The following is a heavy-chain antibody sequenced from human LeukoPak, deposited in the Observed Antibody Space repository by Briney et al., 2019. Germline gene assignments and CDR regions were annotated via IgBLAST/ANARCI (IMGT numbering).Heavy chain of an antibody. CDR2: ISGSGGST. CDR3: AKFSKSHQPLFY. J-gene: IGHJ4*02. D-gene: IGHD2-2*01. V-gene: IGHV3-23*01. Sequence: GGSLRLSCAASGFTFSSYSMSWVRQAPGKELEWVSAISGSGGSTYYADSVKGRFTISRDNSKNTLYLQMNSLRAEDTAVYYCAKFSKSHQPLFYWGQGTLVTVSS. CDR1: GFTFSSYS.